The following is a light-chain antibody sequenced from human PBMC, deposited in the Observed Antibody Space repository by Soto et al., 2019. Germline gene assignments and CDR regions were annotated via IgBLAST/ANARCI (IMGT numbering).Light chain of an antibody. J-gene: IGKJ1*01. CDR3: QHWVDYMWT. Sequence: DIHLTQSPSTLSASVGDRVTITCRASQSISSWLAWYQQKPGKAPKLLINKASTLESGVPSRFSGSGSGTEFTLTISSLQPDDFATYYCQHWVDYMWTFGQGTKVEIK. V-gene: IGKV1-5*03. CDR1: QSISSW. CDR2: KAS.